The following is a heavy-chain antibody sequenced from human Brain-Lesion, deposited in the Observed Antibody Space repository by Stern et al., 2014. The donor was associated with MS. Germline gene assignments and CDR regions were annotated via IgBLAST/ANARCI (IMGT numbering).Heavy chain of an antibody. V-gene: IGHV3-7*01. J-gene: IGHJ6*02. D-gene: IGHD3-3*01. CDR2: IKEDGTEK. CDR1: GFTFGNYW. Sequence: EVQLEASGGGLVQPGGSLTISCTAAGFTFGNYWMTWVRQAPGKGLEWGANIKEDGTEKNYVDSVKGRFTISRDNARNSLYLQMNSLRVEDTALYYCARVYNTIYGIVTQRGSGMDVWGQGTTVIVSS. CDR3: ARVYNTIYGIVTQRGSGMDV.